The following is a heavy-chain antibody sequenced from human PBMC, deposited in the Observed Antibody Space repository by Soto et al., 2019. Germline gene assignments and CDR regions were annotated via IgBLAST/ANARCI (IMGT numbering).Heavy chain of an antibody. Sequence: GGSLRLSCAASGFTFDDYAMHWVRQAPGKGLEWVSGISWNSGSIGYADSVKGRFTISRDNTKNSLYLQMNSLRAEDTALYYCAKKKDPYGSGTDDAFDIWGQGTMVTVSS. V-gene: IGHV3-9*01. CDR1: GFTFDDYA. D-gene: IGHD3-10*01. CDR3: AKKKDPYGSGTDDAFDI. J-gene: IGHJ3*02. CDR2: ISWNSGSI.